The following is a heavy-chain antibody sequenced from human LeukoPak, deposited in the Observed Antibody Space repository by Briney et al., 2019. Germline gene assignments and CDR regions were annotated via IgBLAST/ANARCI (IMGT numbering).Heavy chain of an antibody. V-gene: IGHV4-59*01. J-gene: IGHJ6*03. CDR2: IYYSGST. D-gene: IGHD3-10*01. CDR1: GGSISSYY. Sequence: PSETLSLTCTVSGGSISSYYWSWIRQPPGKGLEWIGYIYYSGSTNHNPSLKSRVTISVDTSKNQFSLKLSSVTAADTAVYYCARFPYYYGSGKTPYYYYMDVWGKGTTVTISS. CDR3: ARFPYYYGSGKTPYYYYMDV.